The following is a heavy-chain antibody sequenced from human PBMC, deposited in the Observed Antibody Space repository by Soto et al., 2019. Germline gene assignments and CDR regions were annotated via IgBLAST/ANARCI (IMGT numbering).Heavy chain of an antibody. CDR3: ARATRGYCSSTSCSPAWFDP. V-gene: IGHV1-69*01. CDR2: FIPIFGTA. J-gene: IGHJ5*02. Sequence: QVQLVQSGAEVKKPGSSVKVSCKASGGTFSSYAISWVRQAPGQGLEWMGGFIPIFGTANYAQKFQGRVTITADESTSTAYMELSSLRSEDTAVYYCARATRGYCSSTSCSPAWFDPWGQGTLVTVSS. D-gene: IGHD2-2*01. CDR1: GGTFSSYA.